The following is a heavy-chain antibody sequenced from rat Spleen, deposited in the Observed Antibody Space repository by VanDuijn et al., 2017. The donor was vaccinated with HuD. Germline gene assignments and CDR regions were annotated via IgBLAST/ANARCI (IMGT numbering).Heavy chain of an antibody. D-gene: IGHD1-6*01. J-gene: IGHJ2*01. CDR3: ARDAGILRY. V-gene: IGHV2-43*01. Sequence: QVQLKESGPGLVQPSQTLSLTCTVSGFSLTRYHVTWVRQPPGKGLEWMGVMWTGGSTTYNSLLKSRLRISRDISKSQVFLRMNSLQTEDTATYYCARDAGILRYWGQGVMVTVSS. CDR2: MWTGGST. CDR1: GFSLTRYH.